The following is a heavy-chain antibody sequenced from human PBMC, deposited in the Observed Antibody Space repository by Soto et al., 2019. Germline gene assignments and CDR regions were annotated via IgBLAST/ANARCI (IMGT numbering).Heavy chain of an antibody. CDR2: INHDGSEQ. CDR1: GFSFRNYW. J-gene: IGHJ4*02. D-gene: IGHD2-15*01. Sequence: EVQLVESGGDLVQPGGSLRLSCAVSGFSFRNYWMSWVRQAPGKGLEWVANINHDGSEQNFLDSVKGRFTISRDNGKNSLFLQTNSLRAEDTAVYYCARDIGYSSFDYWGQGTLVTVSS. CDR3: ARDIGYSSFDY. V-gene: IGHV3-7*01.